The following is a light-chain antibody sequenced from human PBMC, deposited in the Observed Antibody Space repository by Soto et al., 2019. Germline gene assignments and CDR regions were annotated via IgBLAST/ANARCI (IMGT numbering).Light chain of an antibody. CDR3: VTWDDSLNAWV. V-gene: IGLV1-47*01. CDR2: RND. Sequence: QTVVTQPPSASGTPGQRVTISCSGSSSNIGTYYVYWYQHLPGTAPKLLISRNDQRPSGVPDRVSGSKSGTSASLAISGLRSEDEADYYCVTWDDSLNAWVFGGGTKLTGL. CDR1: SSNIGTYY. J-gene: IGLJ3*02.